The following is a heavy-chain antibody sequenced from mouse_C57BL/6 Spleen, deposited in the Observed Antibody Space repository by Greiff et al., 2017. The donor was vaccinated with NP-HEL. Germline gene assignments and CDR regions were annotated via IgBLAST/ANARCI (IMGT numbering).Heavy chain of an antibody. CDR2: INPNNGGT. J-gene: IGHJ1*03. CDR1: GYTFTDYN. V-gene: IGHV1-18*01. CDR3: ARRITTVVAHWYFDA. D-gene: IGHD1-1*01. Sequence: EVQLQQSGPELVKPGASVKIPCKASGYTFTDYNMDWVKQSHGKSLEWIGDINPNNGGTIYNQKFKGKATLTVDKSSSTAYMELRSLTSEATAVYYCARRITTVVAHWYFDAWGKGTTVTVSS.